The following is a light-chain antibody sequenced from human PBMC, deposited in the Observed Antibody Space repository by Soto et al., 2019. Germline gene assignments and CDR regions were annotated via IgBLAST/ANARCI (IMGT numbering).Light chain of an antibody. CDR3: QHYHDYST. Sequence: DIQMTQSPSPLSASVGDRVTITCRASQNINYWLAWYQHKPGKAPKLLIYDASSLESGVPSRFSGSVFGTEFTLTISSLQPEDFATYSCQHYHDYSTFGQGTTLEIK. CDR1: QNINYW. CDR2: DAS. J-gene: IGKJ2*01. V-gene: IGKV1-5*01.